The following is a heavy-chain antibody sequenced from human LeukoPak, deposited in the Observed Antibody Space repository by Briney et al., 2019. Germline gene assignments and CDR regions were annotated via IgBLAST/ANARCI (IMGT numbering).Heavy chain of an antibody. J-gene: IGHJ6*02. CDR3: ARDERTRAGYYYGMDV. Sequence: GGSLRLSCAASGFTFSSYWMSWVRQAPGKGLEWVANIKQDGSEKYYVDSVKGRFTISRDNAKNSLYLQMNSLRAEDTAVYYCARDERTRAGYYYGMDVWGQGTTVTASS. CDR1: GFTFSSYW. V-gene: IGHV3-7*05. CDR2: IKQDGSEK. D-gene: IGHD6-13*01.